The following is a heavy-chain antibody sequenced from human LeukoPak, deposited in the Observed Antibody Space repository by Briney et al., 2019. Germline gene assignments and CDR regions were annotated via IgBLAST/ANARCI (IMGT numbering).Heavy chain of an antibody. J-gene: IGHJ3*02. D-gene: IGHD3-3*01. CDR1: GGSFSGYY. CDR3: ARTIFGVVIEAAAFDI. Sequence: SETLSLTCAVYGGSFSGYYWSWIRQPPGKGLEWIEYIYYSGSTNYNPSLKSRVTISVDTSKNQFSLKLSSVTAADTAVYYCARTIFGVVIEAAAFDIWGQGTMVTVSS. CDR2: IYYSGST. V-gene: IGHV4-59*12.